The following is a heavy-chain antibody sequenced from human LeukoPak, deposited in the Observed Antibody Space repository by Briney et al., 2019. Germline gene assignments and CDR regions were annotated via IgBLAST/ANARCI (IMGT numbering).Heavy chain of an antibody. D-gene: IGHD3-22*01. J-gene: IGHJ4*02. CDR1: GGSFSGYY. CDR3: ARVRYDSSGYYYLRLFDY. Sequence: SETLSLTCAVYGGSFSGYYWSWIRQPPGKGLEWIGEINHSGSTNYNPSLKSRVTISVDTSKNQFSLKLSSVTAADTAVYYCARVRYDSSGYYYLRLFDYWGRGTLVTVSS. CDR2: INHSGST. V-gene: IGHV4-34*01.